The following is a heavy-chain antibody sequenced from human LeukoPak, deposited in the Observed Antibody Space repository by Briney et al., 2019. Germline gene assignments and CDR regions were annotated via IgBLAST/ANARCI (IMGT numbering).Heavy chain of an antibody. CDR2: ISYDGSNK. Sequence: GGSLRLSCAASGFTFSSDGMHWVRQAPGKGLEWVAVISYDGSNKYYADSVKGRFTISRDNSKNTLYLQMNSLRAEDTAVYYCAKGGSLYFDYWGQGTLVTVSS. V-gene: IGHV3-30*18. CDR1: GFTFSSDG. J-gene: IGHJ4*02. D-gene: IGHD1-26*01. CDR3: AKGGSLYFDY.